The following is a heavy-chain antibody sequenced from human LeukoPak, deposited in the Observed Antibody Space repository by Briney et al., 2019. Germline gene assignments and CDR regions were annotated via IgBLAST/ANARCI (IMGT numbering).Heavy chain of an antibody. J-gene: IGHJ4*02. CDR1: GGSISSYY. V-gene: IGHV4-59*08. Sequence: SETLSLTCTVSGGSISSYYWSWIRQPPGKGPEWIGYIYYSGSTKYNPSLKSRVTISVDTSKNQFSLKLSSVTAADTAVYYCARHGSGAVAGYYYFDYWGQGTLVTVSS. CDR3: ARHGSGAVAGYYYFDY. D-gene: IGHD6-19*01. CDR2: IYYSGST.